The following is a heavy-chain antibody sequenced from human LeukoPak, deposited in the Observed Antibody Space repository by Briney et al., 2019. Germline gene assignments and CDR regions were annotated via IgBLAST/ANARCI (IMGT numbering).Heavy chain of an antibody. CDR3: ARSRFGDYGMDV. D-gene: IGHD3-10*01. V-gene: IGHV1-69*04. Sequence: ASVKVSCTASGGTFTSYAISWVRQAPGQGLEWMGRIIPILGIANYAQKFQGRVTITADESTSTAYMELSSLRSEDTAVYYCARSRFGDYGMDVWGQGTTVTVSS. J-gene: IGHJ6*02. CDR2: IIPILGIA. CDR1: GGTFTSYA.